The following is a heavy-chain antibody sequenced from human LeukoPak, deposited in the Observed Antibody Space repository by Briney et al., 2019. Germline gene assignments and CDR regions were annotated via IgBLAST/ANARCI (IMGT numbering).Heavy chain of an antibody. CDR2: IIPIFGTA. CDR3: ARGFAAAAGASSFDY. J-gene: IGHJ4*02. CDR1: GGTFISYA. V-gene: IGHV1-69*01. Sequence: SVTVSFKASGGTFISYAISWVRQAPGQGREGMGGIIPIFGTANYAQKFQGRVTITADESTSTAYMELSSLRSEDTAVYYCARGFAAAAGASSFDYWGQGTLVTVSS. D-gene: IGHD6-13*01.